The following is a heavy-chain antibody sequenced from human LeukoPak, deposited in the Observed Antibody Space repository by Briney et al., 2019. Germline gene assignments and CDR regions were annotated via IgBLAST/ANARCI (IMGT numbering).Heavy chain of an antibody. D-gene: IGHD6-6*01. CDR3: ASPRGIEARPDDAFDI. CDR1: GGSISSYY. V-gene: IGHV4-59*01. Sequence: SETLSLTCTVSGGSISSYYWSWIRQPPGKGLEWIGYIYYSGSTNYNPSLKSRVTISVDTSKNQFSLKLSSVTAADTAVYYCASPRGIEARPDDAFDIWGQGKMVTVSS. CDR2: IYYSGST. J-gene: IGHJ3*02.